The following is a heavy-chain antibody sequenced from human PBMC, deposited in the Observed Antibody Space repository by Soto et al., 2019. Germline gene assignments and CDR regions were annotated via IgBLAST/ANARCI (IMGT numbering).Heavy chain of an antibody. CDR1: GYTFTSYG. V-gene: IGHV1-18*01. CDR3: ASPRGEMATISYGMDV. CDR2: ISAYNGNT. Sequence: GASVKVSCKASGYTFTSYGISWVRQAPGQGLEWMGWISAYNGNTNYAQKLQGRVTMTTDTSTSTAYMELRSLRSDDTAVYYCASPRGEMATISYGMDVWGQGTTVTVSS. D-gene: IGHD5-12*01. J-gene: IGHJ6*02.